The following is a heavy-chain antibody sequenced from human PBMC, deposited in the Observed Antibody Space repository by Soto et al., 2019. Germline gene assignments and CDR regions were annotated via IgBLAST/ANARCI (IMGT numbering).Heavy chain of an antibody. V-gene: IGHV1-3*04. Sequence: ASVKVSCKASRYPFIYYPIHWVRQSPVQGLEWVGWINIGNGNTEYSQKFKGRVTITTDTSASTAYMEMSSLTPEDTAVYYCAREQLCGGKCYDNYFDPWGQGTLVPVSS. CDR3: AREQLCGGKCYDNYFDP. J-gene: IGHJ5*02. CDR2: INIGNGNT. D-gene: IGHD2-15*01. CDR1: RYPFIYYP.